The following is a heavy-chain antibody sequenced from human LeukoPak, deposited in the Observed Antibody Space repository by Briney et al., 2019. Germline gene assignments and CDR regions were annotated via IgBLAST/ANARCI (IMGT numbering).Heavy chain of an antibody. D-gene: IGHD4-11*01. V-gene: IGHV4-34*01. CDR1: GGSFSGYY. Sequence: SETLSLTCAVYGGSFSGYYWSWSRQPPGKGLEWIGTISYSGNTNYNPSLKSRVTISVDTSKSQFSLKLSSVTAADTAVYYCARGATVTTYAFDIWGQGTMVTVSS. CDR2: ISYSGNT. J-gene: IGHJ3*02. CDR3: ARGATVTTYAFDI.